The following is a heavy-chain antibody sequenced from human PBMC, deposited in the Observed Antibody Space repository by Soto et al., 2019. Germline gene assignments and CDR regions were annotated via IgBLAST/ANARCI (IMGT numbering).Heavy chain of an antibody. CDR3: AHGSGWLSDY. CDR1: GFSLSSPAVG. J-gene: IGHJ4*02. CDR2: IYWDDDK. V-gene: IGHV2-5*02. Sequence: QINLKESGPPLVKPTQTLTLTCTFSGFSLSSPAVGVNWIRQPPGKALEWLALIYWDDDKQYSPSLRSRLTITKDTSKNQVVLTMTNVDPVDTATYYCAHGSGWLSDYWGQGTLVTVSS. D-gene: IGHD6-19*01.